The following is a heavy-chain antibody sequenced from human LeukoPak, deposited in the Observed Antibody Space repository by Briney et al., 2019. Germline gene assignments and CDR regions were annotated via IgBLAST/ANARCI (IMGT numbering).Heavy chain of an antibody. D-gene: IGHD6-6*01. CDR2: INPGDGST. J-gene: IGHJ4*02. V-gene: IGHV1-46*03. CDR1: GYTFTNDY. CDR3: ARVGQLVFDY. Sequence: GASVKVSCKTSGYTFTNDYMHWVRQSPGQGLEWMGVINPGDGSTNYAQKFQGRVTMTRDTSTSTIYMELSSLRSEDTAVYYCARVGQLVFDYWGPGTLVTVSS.